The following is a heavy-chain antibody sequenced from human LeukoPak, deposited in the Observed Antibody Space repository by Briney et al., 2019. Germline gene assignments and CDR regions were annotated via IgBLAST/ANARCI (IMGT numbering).Heavy chain of an antibody. Sequence: SETLSLTCTVSGGSLSSYYWSWTRQPPGKGLEWIGYIYYSGSTNYNTSLKSRVTISVDTSKNQFSLKLSSVTAADTAVYYCARSFQQLLVHGPWGEGTLVTVSS. V-gene: IGHV4-59*01. CDR1: GGSLSSYY. J-gene: IGHJ5*02. CDR2: IYYSGST. CDR3: ARSFQQLLVHGP. D-gene: IGHD6-19*01.